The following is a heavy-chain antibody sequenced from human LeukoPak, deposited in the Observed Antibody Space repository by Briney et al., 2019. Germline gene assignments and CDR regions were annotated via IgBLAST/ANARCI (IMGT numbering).Heavy chain of an antibody. CDR1: GGSISSYY. V-gene: IGHV4-59*08. D-gene: IGHD6-13*01. CDR2: IYYSGST. CDR3: ARGAAAGTDVDY. J-gene: IGHJ4*02. Sequence: PSETLSLTCTVSGGSISSYYWSWIRQPPGKGLEWIGYIYYSGSTNYNPSLKSRVTISVDTSKNQFSLKLSSVTAADTAVYYCARGAAAGTDVDYWGQGTLVTVSS.